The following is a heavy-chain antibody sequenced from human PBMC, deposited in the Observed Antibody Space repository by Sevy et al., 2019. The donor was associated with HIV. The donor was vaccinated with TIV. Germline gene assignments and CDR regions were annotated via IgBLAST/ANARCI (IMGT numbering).Heavy chain of an antibody. Sequence: ASVKVSCKASGYSFTDYYMHWVRQAPGQGLEWMAWINPKNDVTNYAQKFQGRVTMTRDTSTSTAYMELTRLRSDDTAVYYCARARRVSTVYCNYGMDVWGQGTTVTVS. D-gene: IGHD3-3*02. CDR3: ARARRVSTVYCNYGMDV. CDR2: INPKNDVT. CDR1: GYSFTDYY. V-gene: IGHV1-2*02. J-gene: IGHJ6*02.